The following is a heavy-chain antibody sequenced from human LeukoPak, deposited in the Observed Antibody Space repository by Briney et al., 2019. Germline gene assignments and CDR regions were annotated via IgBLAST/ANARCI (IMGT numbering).Heavy chain of an antibody. Sequence: GRSLRLSCAASGFTFRNYGMHWVRQAPGKGLEWVSVIRYDGSNEYYADSVKGRFTISRDNSKNTLYLQMNSLRAEDTAVYYCARGECRFYGSRSYRGFHFWGQETGVTVSS. CDR1: GFTFRNYG. V-gene: IGHV3-33*01. J-gene: IGHJ4*02. CDR2: IRYDGSNE. D-gene: IGHD3-10*01. CDR3: ARGECRFYGSRSYRGFHF.